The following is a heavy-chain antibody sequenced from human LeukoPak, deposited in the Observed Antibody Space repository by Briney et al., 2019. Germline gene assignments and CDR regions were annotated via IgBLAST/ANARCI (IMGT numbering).Heavy chain of an antibody. CDR1: GGSISSGGYS. D-gene: IGHD5/OR15-5a*01. CDR3: ARSTPYGMDV. J-gene: IGHJ6*02. CDR2: IYHSGST. Sequence: SQTLSRTCAVSGGSISSGGYSWSWIRQPPGKGLEWIGYIYHSGSTYYNPSLKSRVTISVDRSKNQFSLKLSSVTAADTAVYYCARSTPYGMDVWGQGTTVTVSS. V-gene: IGHV4-30-2*01.